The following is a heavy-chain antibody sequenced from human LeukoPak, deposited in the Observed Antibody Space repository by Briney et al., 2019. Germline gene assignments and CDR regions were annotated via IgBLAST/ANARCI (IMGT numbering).Heavy chain of an antibody. CDR3: ATRSHYDSSGYYPKDYYYYYMDV. D-gene: IGHD3-22*01. CDR2: IYYSGST. J-gene: IGHJ6*03. V-gene: IGHV4-30-4*08. Sequence: SETVSLTCTVSGGSISSGDYYWSWIRQPPGKGLEWIGYIYYSGSTYYNPSLKSRVTISVDTSKNQFSLKLSSVTAADTAVYYYATRSHYDSSGYYPKDYYYYYMDVWGKGTTVTVSS. CDR1: GGSISSGDYY.